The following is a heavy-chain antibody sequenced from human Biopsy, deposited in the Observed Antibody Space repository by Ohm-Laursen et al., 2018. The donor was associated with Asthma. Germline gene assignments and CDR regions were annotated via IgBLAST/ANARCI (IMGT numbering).Heavy chain of an antibody. CDR2: INAGDGNT. CDR1: GYTFINFG. CDR3: AKTYSDFVTGQVNYAFAL. J-gene: IGHJ3*01. D-gene: IGHD3-9*01. Sequence: GASVTVSCKASGYTFINFGIHWVRQAPGQRLEWMGWINAGDGNTKYSQKFQGRVTINRDTSASTAYMDLRSLRSEDTAMYYCAKTYSDFVTGQVNYAFALWGQGTMVTVSS. V-gene: IGHV1-3*01.